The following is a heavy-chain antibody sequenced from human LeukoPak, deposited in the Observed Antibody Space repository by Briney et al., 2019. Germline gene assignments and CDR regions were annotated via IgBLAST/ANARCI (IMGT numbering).Heavy chain of an antibody. CDR2: ISYDGSNK. J-gene: IGHJ6*03. CDR3: AKDRLSTVVKNYMDV. CDR1: GFTFSSYA. D-gene: IGHD4-23*01. V-gene: IGHV3-30-3*01. Sequence: GGSLRLSCAASGFTFSSYAMHWVRQAPGKGLEWVAVISYDGSNKYYADSVKGRFTISRDNSKNTLYLQMNSLRAEDTAVYYCAKDRLSTVVKNYMDVWGKGTTVTVSS.